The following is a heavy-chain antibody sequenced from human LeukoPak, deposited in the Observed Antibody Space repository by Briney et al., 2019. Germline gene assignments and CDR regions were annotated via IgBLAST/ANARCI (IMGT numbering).Heavy chain of an antibody. D-gene: IGHD4-17*01. CDR2: IKEDGSQK. Sequence: GGSLRLSCAASGYTFSAYGMHWVRQAPGKGLEWVANIKEDGSQKYYVDSVKGRFTISRDNAKNSLYLQMNSLRAEDTAVYYCARDTVTNFDYWGQGTLVTVSS. V-gene: IGHV3-7*01. J-gene: IGHJ4*02. CDR3: ARDTVTNFDY. CDR1: GYTFSAYG.